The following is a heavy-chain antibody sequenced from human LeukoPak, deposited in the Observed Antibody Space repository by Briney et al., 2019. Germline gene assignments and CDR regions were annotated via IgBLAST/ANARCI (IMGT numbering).Heavy chain of an antibody. V-gene: IGHV1-2*06. Sequence: ASVKVSCKASGYTFTGYYMHWVRQAPGQGLEWMGRINPNSGDTDYAQNFQGRVTMTRDTSISTAYMELTNPRSDDTAVYYCARGYCSGGTCYLVENWFDPWSQGPLVTVSS. J-gene: IGHJ5*02. D-gene: IGHD2-15*01. CDR2: INPNSGDT. CDR1: GYTFTGYY. CDR3: ARGYCSGGTCYLVENWFDP.